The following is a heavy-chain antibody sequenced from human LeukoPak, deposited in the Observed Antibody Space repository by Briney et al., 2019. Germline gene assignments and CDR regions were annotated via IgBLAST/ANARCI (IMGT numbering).Heavy chain of an antibody. CDR2: IYHSGST. Sequence: SETLSLTCAVSGGSISSGGYSWSWIRQPPGKGLEWIGYIYHSGSTYYNPSLKSRVTISVDRSKNQFSLKLSSVTAADTAVYYCARGGRYFDWPPRGMDVWGQGTTVTVSS. CDR3: ARGGRYFDWPPRGMDV. J-gene: IGHJ6*02. CDR1: GGSISSGGYS. D-gene: IGHD3-9*01. V-gene: IGHV4-30-2*01.